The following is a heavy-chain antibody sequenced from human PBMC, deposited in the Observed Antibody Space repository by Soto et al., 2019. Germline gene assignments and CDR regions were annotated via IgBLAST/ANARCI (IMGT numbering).Heavy chain of an antibody. Sequence: PSETLSLTCTVSGGSILNGGHYWTWIRQHPGKGLEWIGRIFFSGNTHYNPALKSRLTFSLDTAKNQFSLKLTSVTAEDTAVYYCAKFEDDSSGYYYVPFDYWGQGTLVTVSS. D-gene: IGHD3-22*01. CDR2: IFFSGNT. J-gene: IGHJ4*02. V-gene: IGHV4-31*03. CDR3: AKFEDDSSGYYYVPFDY. CDR1: GGSILNGGHY.